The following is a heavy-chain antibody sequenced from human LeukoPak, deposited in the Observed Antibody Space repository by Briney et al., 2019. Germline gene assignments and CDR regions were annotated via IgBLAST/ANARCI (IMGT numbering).Heavy chain of an antibody. V-gene: IGHV1-8*01. Sequence: ASVRVSCKASGYTFTSYDINWVRQATGQGLEWMGWMNPNSGNTGYARKFQGRVTMTRNTSISTAYMELSSLRSEDTAVYYCARSIAAAGIEWFDPWGQGTLVTVSS. D-gene: IGHD6-13*01. CDR3: ARSIAAAGIEWFDP. CDR2: MNPNSGNT. CDR1: GYTFTSYD. J-gene: IGHJ5*02.